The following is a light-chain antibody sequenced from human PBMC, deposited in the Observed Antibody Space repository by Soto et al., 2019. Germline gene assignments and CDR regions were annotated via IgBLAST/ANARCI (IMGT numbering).Light chain of an antibody. CDR3: QQYGRSPLT. V-gene: IGKV3-20*01. CDR1: QSVSSNY. Sequence: IVLTQSPGTLSLSPGERATLSCRATQSVSSNYLAWYQQKAGQAPRLLIYGASSRATGIPDRFSGSGSGTEFTLTISRLEPADFAVYYCQQYGRSPLTFGQGTRLEIK. J-gene: IGKJ5*01. CDR2: GAS.